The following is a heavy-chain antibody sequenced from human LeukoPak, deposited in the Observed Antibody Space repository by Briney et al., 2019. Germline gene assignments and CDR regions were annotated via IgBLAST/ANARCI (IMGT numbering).Heavy chain of an antibody. CDR3: ARGPVGTTYYDD. Sequence: PSETLSLTCTVSGGSVSVGSYYRSWIRQPPGKGLEWIGHICYSASTDYNPSLKSRVTISVDTSKNQFSLKLTSVTAADTAVYFCARGPVGTTYYDDWGQGAQVTVSS. CDR1: GGSVSVGSYY. D-gene: IGHD1-26*01. CDR2: ICYSAST. J-gene: IGHJ4*02. V-gene: IGHV4-61*01.